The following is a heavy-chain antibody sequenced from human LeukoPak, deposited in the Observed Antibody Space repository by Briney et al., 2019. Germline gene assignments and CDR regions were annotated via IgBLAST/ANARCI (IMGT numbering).Heavy chain of an antibody. CDR2: MNPNSGNT. D-gene: IGHD6-13*01. J-gene: IGHJ6*02. CDR1: GYTFTGYY. Sequence: ASVKVSCKASGYTFTGYYMHWVRQAPGQGLEWMGWMNPNSGNTGYAQKFQGRVTMTRNTSISTAYMELSSLRSEDTAVYYCARAGVAAAGTYYYYYGMDVWGQGTTVTVSS. CDR3: ARAGVAAAGTYYYYYGMDV. V-gene: IGHV1-8*02.